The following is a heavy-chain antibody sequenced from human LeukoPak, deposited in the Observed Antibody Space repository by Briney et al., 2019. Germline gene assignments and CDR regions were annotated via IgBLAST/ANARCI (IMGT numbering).Heavy chain of an antibody. CDR1: GGSFSGYY. Sequence: SETLSLTCAVYGGSFSGYYWSWIRQPPGKGLEWIGEINHSGSTNYNPSLKSRVTISVDTSKNQFSLKLSSVTAADTAVYYCARSIPYYYDSSGYYYGYWGQGTLVTVSP. CDR3: ARSIPYYYDSSGYYYGY. CDR2: INHSGST. V-gene: IGHV4-34*01. D-gene: IGHD3-22*01. J-gene: IGHJ4*02.